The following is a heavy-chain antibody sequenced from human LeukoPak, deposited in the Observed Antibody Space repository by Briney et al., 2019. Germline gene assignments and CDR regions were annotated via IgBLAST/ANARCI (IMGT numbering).Heavy chain of an antibody. J-gene: IGHJ4*02. Sequence: SETLTLTCTVSGSSISSYYWSWIRQPAGKGLEWIGRIFPSGSTKYNPSLKSRVTMSGDTSKNQFSLKLNSVTAADTAVYYCARDWNGGQDYWGQGTLVTVSS. CDR1: GSSISSYY. CDR3: ARDWNGGQDY. V-gene: IGHV4-4*07. D-gene: IGHD4-23*01. CDR2: IFPSGST.